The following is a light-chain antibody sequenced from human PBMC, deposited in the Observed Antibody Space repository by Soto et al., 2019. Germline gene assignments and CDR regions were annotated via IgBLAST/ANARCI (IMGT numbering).Light chain of an antibody. Sequence: AIQMTQSPSSLSASVGDRVNITCRASQGIGNDLGWYQQKPGKAPKLLIYAASNLPSGVPSRFSGSGSGTDFTLTISGLQPDDFATYYCQQYASYPYTFGRGTRLEIK. CDR2: AAS. CDR1: QGIGND. V-gene: IGKV1-6*01. CDR3: QQYASYPYT. J-gene: IGKJ2*01.